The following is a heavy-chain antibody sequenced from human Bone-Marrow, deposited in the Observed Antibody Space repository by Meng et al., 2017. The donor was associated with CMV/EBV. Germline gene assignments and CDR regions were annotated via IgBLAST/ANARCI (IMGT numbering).Heavy chain of an antibody. J-gene: IGHJ4*02. CDR3: ARDSGDYDFWSGYSMF. Sequence: SCAASGFTFRSYSMNWVRQAPGKGLEWVSSISSSSSYIYYADSVKGRFTISRDNAKNSLYLQMKSLRPEDTAVYYCARDSGDYDFWSGYSMFWGQGTLVTVSS. CDR1: GFTFRSYS. V-gene: IGHV3-21*01. D-gene: IGHD3-3*01. CDR2: ISSSSSYI.